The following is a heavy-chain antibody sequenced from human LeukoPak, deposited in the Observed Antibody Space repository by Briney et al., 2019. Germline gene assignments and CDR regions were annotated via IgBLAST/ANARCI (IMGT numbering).Heavy chain of an antibody. Sequence: SQTPSFTCAISGDSVSSNSAAWNWIRQSPSRGLEWLGRTYYRSKWYNDYAVSVKSRLTINPATSKNQFSLQLNSVTPEDTAVYYCAAGYSSSWAPLGYWGQGTLVTVSS. CDR2: TYYRSKWYN. V-gene: IGHV6-1*01. CDR3: AAGYSSSWAPLGY. CDR1: GDSVSSNSAA. D-gene: IGHD6-13*01. J-gene: IGHJ4*02.